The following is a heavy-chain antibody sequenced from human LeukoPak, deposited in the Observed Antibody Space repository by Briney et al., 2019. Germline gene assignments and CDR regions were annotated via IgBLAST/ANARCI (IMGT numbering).Heavy chain of an antibody. CDR1: GXTFSSYS. D-gene: IGHD5-18*01. Sequence: PGGSLRLSCAASGXTFSSYSVNWVRQAPGKGLEWVSSISSISSYIYYADSVKGRFTISRDNAKNSLYLQMNSLRAEDTAVYYCARDLSPSRAMVLDYWGQGTLATVSS. J-gene: IGHJ4*02. CDR3: ARDLSPSRAMVLDY. CDR2: ISSISSYI. V-gene: IGHV3-21*01.